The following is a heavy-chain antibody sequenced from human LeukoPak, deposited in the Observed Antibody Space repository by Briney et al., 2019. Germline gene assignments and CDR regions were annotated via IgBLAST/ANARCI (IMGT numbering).Heavy chain of an antibody. CDR1: GFTFSSYS. V-gene: IGHV3-48*01. D-gene: IGHD1-26*01. Sequence: GGSLRLSCAASGFTFSSYSMNWVRQAPGKGLEWVSYISSSSSTIYYADSVKGRFTISRDNAKNSLYLQMNGLRAEDTAVYYCARDIRSGSYKGNNWFDPWGQGTLVTVSS. CDR3: ARDIRSGSYKGNNWFDP. J-gene: IGHJ5*02. CDR2: ISSSSSTI.